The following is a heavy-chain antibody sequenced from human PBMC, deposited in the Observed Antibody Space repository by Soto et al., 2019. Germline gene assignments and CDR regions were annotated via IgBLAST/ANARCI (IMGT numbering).Heavy chain of an antibody. CDR3: ARDLHDYVSFRFDP. V-gene: IGHV3-21*01. CDR2: ISTSSGYR. D-gene: IGHD3-16*01. CDR1: GFTFSNYS. Sequence: EVQLVESGGGLVKLGGSLRLSCAASGFTFSNYSMNWVRQAPGKGLEWVSSISTSSGYRYYADSVKCRFTISRDNAKKSLYMQMNSLRAEDTAVYDCARDLHDYVSFRFDPWGQGTLVTVSS. J-gene: IGHJ5*02.